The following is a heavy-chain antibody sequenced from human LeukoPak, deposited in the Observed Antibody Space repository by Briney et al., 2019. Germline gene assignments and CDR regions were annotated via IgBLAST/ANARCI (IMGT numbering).Heavy chain of an antibody. CDR1: GYTFTDYY. V-gene: IGHV1-2*02. D-gene: IGHD4-17*01. Sequence: ASVKVSCKASGYTFTDYYIHWVRQAPGQGLEWMEWINPSSGGTAYAQKFQGRVTMTTDTSIITAYMEMNRLTSDDTAVYYCARVTTVTAGVWGQGTLVTVSS. CDR3: ARVTTVTAGV. CDR2: INPSSGGT. J-gene: IGHJ4*02.